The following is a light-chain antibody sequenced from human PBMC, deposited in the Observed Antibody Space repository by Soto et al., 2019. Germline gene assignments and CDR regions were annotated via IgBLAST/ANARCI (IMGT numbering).Light chain of an antibody. J-gene: IGLJ2*01. Sequence: QSVLTQPPSASGTPGQRVTISCSGSSSNIESNFVYWYQQFPGTAPRLLIYRNNQRPSGVPDRFSGSKSGTSASLAISALRSGDEGDYYCTVWDDSLRGRLFGGGTKVTVL. CDR2: RNN. V-gene: IGLV1-47*01. CDR3: TVWDDSLRGRL. CDR1: SSNIESNF.